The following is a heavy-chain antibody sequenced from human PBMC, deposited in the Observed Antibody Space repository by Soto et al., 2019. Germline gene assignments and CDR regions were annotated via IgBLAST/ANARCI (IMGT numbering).Heavy chain of an antibody. CDR1: GFTFSTYA. V-gene: IGHV3-33*01. J-gene: IGHJ4*02. Sequence: QVQLVESGGGVVQSGRSLRLSCAASGFTFSTYAMQWVRQAPGKGLEWVAVIWYDGSNTYYGDSVKGRFTISRDNSKNKLYLQMNSLRLEDTAIYYCARDYSRSSGRRVAYWGQGALVTVSS. CDR2: IWYDGSNT. D-gene: IGHD6-6*01. CDR3: ARDYSRSSGRRVAY.